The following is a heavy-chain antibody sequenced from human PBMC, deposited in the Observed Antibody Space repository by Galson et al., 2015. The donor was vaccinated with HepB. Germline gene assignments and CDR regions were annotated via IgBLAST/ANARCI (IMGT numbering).Heavy chain of an antibody. Sequence: SVKVSCKASGYTFTSYDINWVRQATGQGLEWMGWMNPNSGNTGYAQKFQGRVTMTRNTSISTAYMELSSLRSEDTAVYYCARANYYDSSGRGLNYYYYYGMDVWGQGTTVTVSS. CDR2: MNPNSGNT. D-gene: IGHD3-22*01. J-gene: IGHJ6*02. CDR3: ARANYYDSSGRGLNYYYYYGMDV. V-gene: IGHV1-8*01. CDR1: GYTFTSYD.